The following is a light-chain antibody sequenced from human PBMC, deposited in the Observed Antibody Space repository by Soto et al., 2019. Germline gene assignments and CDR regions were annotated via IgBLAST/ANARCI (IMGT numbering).Light chain of an antibody. CDR1: SSNIGAGFD. Sequence: QSVLTQPPSVSGAPGQRVTISCTGTSSNIGAGFDVHWYQQFPGTAPKVPTYGNTNRPPAVPDRFSASKSGTSASLAISGLQAEDEADYYCQSYDSSLSGSKVFGTGTKLTVL. V-gene: IGLV1-40*01. CDR3: QSYDSSLSGSKV. CDR2: GNT. J-gene: IGLJ1*01.